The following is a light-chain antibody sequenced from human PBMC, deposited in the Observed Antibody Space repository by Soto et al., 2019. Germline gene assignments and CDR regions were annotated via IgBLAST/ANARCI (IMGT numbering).Light chain of an antibody. CDR2: WAS. CDR3: EKYVSLTFT. J-gene: IGKJ3*01. CDR1: QSVLHSPNNKNY. Sequence: DIVMTQSPDSLAVSLGERATINCKSSQSVLHSPNNKNYLAWYQQKPGQPPKLVIYWASARESAVPDRFSGSGSGRDFTLTISSLQAEDVAVYYYEKYVSLTFTFGPGTKVDI. V-gene: IGKV4-1*01.